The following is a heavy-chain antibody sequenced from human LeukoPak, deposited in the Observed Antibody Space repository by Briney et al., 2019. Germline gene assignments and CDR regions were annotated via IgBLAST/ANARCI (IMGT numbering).Heavy chain of an antibody. J-gene: IGHJ4*02. Sequence: GGSLRLSCAASGFTFSSYGMHWVRQAPGKGLEWVAVISYDGSNKYYADSVKGRFTISRDNSKNTLYLQMNSMRAEDTAVYYCAKQGLVRGVPPDYWGQGTLVTVSS. CDR2: ISYDGSNK. CDR3: AKQGLVRGVPPDY. CDR1: GFTFSSYG. D-gene: IGHD3-10*01. V-gene: IGHV3-30*18.